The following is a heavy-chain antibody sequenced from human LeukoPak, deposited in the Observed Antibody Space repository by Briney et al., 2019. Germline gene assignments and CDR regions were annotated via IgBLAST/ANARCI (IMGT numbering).Heavy chain of an antibody. Sequence: GGSLRLSCAASGFTFSSYAMSWVRQAPGKGLEWVSAISGSGGSTYYADSVKGRFTISRDNSKNTLYLQMNSLRAEDTAVYYCAKEEISSSIPLITAFDIWGQGTMATVSS. V-gene: IGHV3-23*01. CDR2: ISGSGGST. J-gene: IGHJ3*02. D-gene: IGHD6-13*01. CDR3: AKEEISSSIPLITAFDI. CDR1: GFTFSSYA.